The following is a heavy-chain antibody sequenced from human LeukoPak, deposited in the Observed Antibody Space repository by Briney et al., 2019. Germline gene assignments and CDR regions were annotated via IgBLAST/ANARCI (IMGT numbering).Heavy chain of an antibody. J-gene: IGHJ4*02. D-gene: IGHD5-12*01. CDR2: INPDSGVT. V-gene: IGHV1-2*02. CDR3: ARGGYNSVDLKN. CDR1: AYTFTDYY. Sequence: GASVKVSCKASAYTFTDYYMHWVRQAPGQGLEWMGWINPDSGVTDYAHKFQGRVTMTRDTSITTAYMELRRLTSDDTAVYYCARGGYNSVDLKNWGQGTLVTVSS.